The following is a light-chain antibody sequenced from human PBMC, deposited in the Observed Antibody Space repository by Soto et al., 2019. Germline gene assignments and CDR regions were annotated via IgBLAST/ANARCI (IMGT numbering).Light chain of an antibody. V-gene: IGKV1-39*01. CDR2: AES. Sequence: DIQMTQSPSSLSASVGDRVTITCRASQRISSYLHWYQQKPGKAPTLLIYAESSLQRGVPSRFSGSRSGTDFTLTISSLQPGDFATYYCQPSFRAPPTFGQGTTLEI. CDR1: QRISSY. J-gene: IGKJ2*01. CDR3: QPSFRAPPT.